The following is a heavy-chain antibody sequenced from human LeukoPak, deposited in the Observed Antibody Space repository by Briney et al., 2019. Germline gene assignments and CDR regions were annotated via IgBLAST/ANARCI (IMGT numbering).Heavy chain of an antibody. J-gene: IGHJ4*02. D-gene: IGHD3-9*01. CDR1: GFTFSSFT. V-gene: IGHV3-21*01. CDR2: ISGSSSYI. CDR3: ARGDERSFDRVAFEY. Sequence: KTGESLTLSCAASGFTFSSFTMHWVRQAPGKGLEWVSSISGSSSYIYYADSLEGRITISRDNTKRSLSLQIDNLRVEDTAVYYCARGDERSFDRVAFEYWGQGTLVTVSS.